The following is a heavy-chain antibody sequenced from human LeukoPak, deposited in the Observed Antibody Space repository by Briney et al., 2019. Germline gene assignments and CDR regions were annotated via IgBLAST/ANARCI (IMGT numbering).Heavy chain of an antibody. CDR3: ARTYSSFDY. CDR2: INNDGSTT. D-gene: IGHD6-19*01. CDR1: GFTFSSYW. J-gene: IGHJ4*02. V-gene: IGHV3-74*01. Sequence: GGSLRLSCAVSGFTFSSYWMHWVRQAPGKGLVWVSRINNDGSTTAYADSVKGRFTISRDNTKNTLYLQMNSLRAGDTAVYYCARTYSSFDYWGQGTLVTVSS.